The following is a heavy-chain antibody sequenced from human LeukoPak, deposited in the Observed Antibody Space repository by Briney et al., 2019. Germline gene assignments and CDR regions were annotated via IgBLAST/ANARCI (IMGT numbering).Heavy chain of an antibody. J-gene: IGHJ6*03. D-gene: IGHD1-26*01. V-gene: IGHV3-7*03. CDR1: EFTFNNYW. CDR2: IKQDGSEK. Sequence: GGSLRLSCAASEFTFNNYWMSWVRQAPGKGLEWVANIKQDGSEKYYVDSVKGRFTISRDNAKNTLYLQMNSLRAEDTAVYYCAKWKWDYYYMDVWGKGTTVTISS. CDR3: AKWKWDYYYMDV.